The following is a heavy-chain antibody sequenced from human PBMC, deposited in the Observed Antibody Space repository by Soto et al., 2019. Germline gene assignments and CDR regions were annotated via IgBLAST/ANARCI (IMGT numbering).Heavy chain of an antibody. V-gene: IGHV1-8*01. Sequence: ASVKVSCKASGYTFTSYDINWVRQATGQGLEWMGWMNPNSGNTGYAQKFQGRVTMTRNTSISTAYIELSSLRSEDTAVYYCARDDILTGYYRYWGQGTLVTVSS. J-gene: IGHJ4*02. CDR2: MNPNSGNT. CDR1: GYTFTSYD. CDR3: ARDDILTGYYRY. D-gene: IGHD3-9*01.